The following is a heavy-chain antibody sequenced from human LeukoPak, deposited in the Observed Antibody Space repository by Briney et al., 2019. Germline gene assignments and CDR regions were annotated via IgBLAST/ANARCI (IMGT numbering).Heavy chain of an antibody. D-gene: IGHD1-14*01. CDR3: ARDSPFMSRGPTENWFDP. CDR2: INPNSGDT. J-gene: IGHJ5*02. V-gene: IGHV1-2*02. CDR1: GYTFTGYY. Sequence: ASVKVSCKASGYTFTGYYIHWVRQAPGQGLEWMGWINPNSGDTNYAQKLQGRVTMTTDTSTSTAYMELRSLRSDDTAVYYCARDSPFMSRGPTENWFDPWGQGTLVTVSS.